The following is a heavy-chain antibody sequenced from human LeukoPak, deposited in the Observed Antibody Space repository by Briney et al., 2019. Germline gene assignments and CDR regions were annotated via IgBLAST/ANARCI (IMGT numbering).Heavy chain of an antibody. V-gene: IGHV4-30-2*01. D-gene: IGHD3-22*01. CDR2: IYHSGST. CDR1: GGSISSGGYS. Sequence: KTSETLSLTCAVSGGSISSGGYSWSWIRQPPGKGLEWIGYIYHSGSTYYNPSLKSRVTISVDRSKNQFSLKLSSVTAADTAVYYCARESYYDSSGYYPWGQGTLVTVSS. CDR3: ARESYYDSSGYYP. J-gene: IGHJ5*02.